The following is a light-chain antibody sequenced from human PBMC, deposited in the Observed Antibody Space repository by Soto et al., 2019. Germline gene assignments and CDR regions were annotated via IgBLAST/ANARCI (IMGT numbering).Light chain of an antibody. V-gene: IGKV1-5*01. Sequence: DIQMTQSPSTLSASVGDRVTITCRASQSISSWLAWYQQKPGKAPKLLIHDASSLESGVPSRFSGSGSGTEFTLTISSLQPDDFATYYCQQYISYSPWTFGQGTKVEIK. CDR1: QSISSW. J-gene: IGKJ1*01. CDR2: DAS. CDR3: QQYISYSPWT.